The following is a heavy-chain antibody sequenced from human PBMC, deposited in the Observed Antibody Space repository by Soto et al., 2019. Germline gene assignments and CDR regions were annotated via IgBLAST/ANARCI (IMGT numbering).Heavy chain of an antibody. Sequence: SVKVSCKASGGTFSTYTISWVRQAPGQGLEWMGSITPIYPTTNYAEKFQGRLTVTADGSTNTAYMELKSLTSDDTAVYYCARIPRYSFPTSDDLDSWGQGTLVTVSS. V-gene: IGHV1-69*13. CDR1: GGTFSTYT. CDR2: ITPIYPTT. D-gene: IGHD5-18*01. CDR3: ARIPRYSFPTSDDLDS. J-gene: IGHJ4*02.